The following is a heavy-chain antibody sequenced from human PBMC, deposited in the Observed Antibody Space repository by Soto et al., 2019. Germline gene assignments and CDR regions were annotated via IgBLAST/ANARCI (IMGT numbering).Heavy chain of an antibody. CDR2: INPSGGGT. CDR1: GYTFTSYY. CDR3: ARGSLTTVTSPIDY. D-gene: IGHD4-17*01. Sequence: ASVKVSCKASGYTFTSYYMHWVRQAPGQGLEWMGIINPSGGGTSYAQKFQGRVTMTSDTSTSTVYMELSSLRSEDTAVYYCARGSLTTVTSPIDYWGQGTLVTAPQ. J-gene: IGHJ4*02. V-gene: IGHV1-46*03.